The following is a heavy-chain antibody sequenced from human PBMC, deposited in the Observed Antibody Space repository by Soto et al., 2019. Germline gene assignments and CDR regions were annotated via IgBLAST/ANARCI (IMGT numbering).Heavy chain of an antibody. J-gene: IGHJ4*02. Sequence: SETLSLTCTVSGGFISSYYWSWIRQSPGKGLELIGYIHHTGSTNYNPSLKSRVTMSLDTSRNQFSLKLYSVTTADTAVYYCARSIDSSGFYFSNCWGQGTLVTVSS. D-gene: IGHD3-22*01. CDR2: IHHTGST. V-gene: IGHV4-59*01. CDR3: ARSIDSSGFYFSNC. CDR1: GGFISSYY.